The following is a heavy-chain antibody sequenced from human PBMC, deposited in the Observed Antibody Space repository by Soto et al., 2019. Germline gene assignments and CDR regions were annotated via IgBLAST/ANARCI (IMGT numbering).Heavy chain of an antibody. J-gene: IGHJ5*02. CDR2: FDPEDGET. V-gene: IGHV1-24*01. CDR3: ATDPYYYDSSIPWFDP. CDR1: GYTLTELS. D-gene: IGHD3-22*01. Sequence: ASVKVSCKVSGYTLTELSMHWVRQAPGKGLEWMGGFDPEDGETIYAQKFQGRVTMTEDTSTDTAYMELSSLRSEDTAVYYCATDPYYYDSSIPWFDPWGQGTLVTVSS.